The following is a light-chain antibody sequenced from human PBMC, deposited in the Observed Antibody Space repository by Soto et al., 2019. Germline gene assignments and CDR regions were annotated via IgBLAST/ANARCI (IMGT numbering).Light chain of an antibody. CDR3: QQYRSWPRT. Sequence: EIVLTQSPATLSVFPGERVTLSCRASQSVDINLAWYQQKPGQAPRLLIYGASTRATDMPGRFSGRGAGAEFTLTISSLQSEDFAVYYCQQYRSWPRTFGQGTKVDIK. CDR2: GAS. CDR1: QSVDIN. J-gene: IGKJ1*01. V-gene: IGKV3-15*01.